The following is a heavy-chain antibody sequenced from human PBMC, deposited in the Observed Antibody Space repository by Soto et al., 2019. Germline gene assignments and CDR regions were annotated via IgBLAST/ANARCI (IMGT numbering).Heavy chain of an antibody. D-gene: IGHD5-18*01. CDR2: IWYDGSNK. CDR3: GGAGYSEGWGYWDGMEV. V-gene: IGHV3-33*01. CDR1: GFTFSTYG. J-gene: IGHJ6*02. Sequence: QVQLVESGGGVVQPGRSLRLSCAASGFTFSTYGMHWVRQAPGKGLEWVAVIWYDGSNKYYADSVTGRFTISRDNSKRRGEVQMSSRGGEDRGMYDGGGAGYSEGWGYWDGMEVWGQGTTVTGSS.